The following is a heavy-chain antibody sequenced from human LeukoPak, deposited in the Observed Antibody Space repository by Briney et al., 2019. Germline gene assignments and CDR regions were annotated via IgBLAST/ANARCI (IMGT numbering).Heavy chain of an antibody. Sequence: GGSLRLSCAASGFSFSTYWMSWVRQAPGKGLEWVASIKHDASEKYYVDSVKGRFTISRDNAKNSLNLQMNSLRAEDTAVYYCASWKVVVSNGGFNIWGQGTMVTVSS. J-gene: IGHJ3*02. CDR2: IKHDASEK. D-gene: IGHD3-22*01. CDR1: GFSFSTYW. V-gene: IGHV3-7*01. CDR3: ASWKVVVSNGGFNI.